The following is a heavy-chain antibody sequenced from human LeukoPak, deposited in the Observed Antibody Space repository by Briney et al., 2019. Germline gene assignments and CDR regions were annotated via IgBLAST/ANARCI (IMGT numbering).Heavy chain of an antibody. V-gene: IGHV3-73*01. D-gene: IGHD6-13*01. CDR1: GFTFSGSA. CDR2: IRSKANSYAT. CDR3: QIIADYSKGAFDI. J-gene: IGHJ3*02. Sequence: GGSLRLSCAASGFTFSGSAMHWVRQASGKGLEWVGRIRSKANSYATAYAASVKGRFTISRDDSKNTAYLQMNSLKTEDTAVYYCQIIADYSKGAFDIWGQGTMVTVSS.